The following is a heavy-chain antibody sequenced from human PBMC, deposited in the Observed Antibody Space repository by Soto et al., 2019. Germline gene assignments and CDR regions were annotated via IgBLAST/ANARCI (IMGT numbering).Heavy chain of an antibody. V-gene: IGHV1-46*03. D-gene: IGHD3-22*01. CDR2: INPSGGST. CDR3: ARGAYYYDSSGPDAFDI. CDR1: GYTFTSYY. J-gene: IGHJ3*02. Sequence: VASVKVSCKASGYTFTSYYMHWVRQAPGQGLEWMGIINPSGGSTSYAQKFQGRVTMTRDTSTSTVYMELSSLRSEDTAVYYCARGAYYYDSSGPDAFDIWGQGTMVTVSS.